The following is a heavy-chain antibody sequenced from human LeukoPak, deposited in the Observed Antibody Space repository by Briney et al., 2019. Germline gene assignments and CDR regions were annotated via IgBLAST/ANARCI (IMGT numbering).Heavy chain of an antibody. CDR1: GFIFSQYS. V-gene: IGHV3-48*01. Sequence: GGSLRLSCAASGFIFSQYSINWVRQAPGKGLEWVSHIRSTGDTFYADSVKGRFTISRDNARNSLYLQMNSLRAEDTAMYYCARGGKNYGSGVGRRRTNWFDPWGQGTLVTVS. D-gene: IGHD3-10*01. CDR3: ARGGKNYGSGVGRRRTNWFDP. CDR2: IRSTGDT. J-gene: IGHJ5*02.